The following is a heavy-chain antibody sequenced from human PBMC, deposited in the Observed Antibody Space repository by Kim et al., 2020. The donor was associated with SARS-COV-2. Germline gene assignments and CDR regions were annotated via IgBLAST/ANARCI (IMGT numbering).Heavy chain of an antibody. CDR3: ARDRYCSGGSCYSGYYGMDV. CDR1: GYTFTSYG. J-gene: IGHJ6*02. CDR2: ISAYNGNT. D-gene: IGHD2-15*01. Sequence: ASVKVSCKASGYTFTSYGISWVRQAPGQGLEWMGWISAYNGNTNYAQKLQGRVTMTTDTSTSTAYMELRSLRSDDTAVYYCARDRYCSGGSCYSGYYGMDVWGQGTTVTVSS. V-gene: IGHV1-18*01.